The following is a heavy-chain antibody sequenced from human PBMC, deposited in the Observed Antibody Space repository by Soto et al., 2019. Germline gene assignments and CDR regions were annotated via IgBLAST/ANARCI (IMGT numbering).Heavy chain of an antibody. CDR1: GGSISSYY. V-gene: IGHV4-59*01. D-gene: IGHD3-10*01. Sequence: SETLSLTCTVSGGSISSYYWSWIRQPPGKGLEWIGYIYYSGSTNYNPSLKSRVTISVDTSKNQFSLKLSSVTAADTAVYYCARADGSGSYYFDYWGQGTLVTVSS. CDR3: ARADGSGSYYFDY. J-gene: IGHJ4*02. CDR2: IYYSGST.